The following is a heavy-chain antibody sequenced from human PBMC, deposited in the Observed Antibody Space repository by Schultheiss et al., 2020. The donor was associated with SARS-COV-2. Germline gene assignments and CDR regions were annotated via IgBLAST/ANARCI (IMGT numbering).Heavy chain of an antibody. CDR2: ISVHNGYT. CDR1: GYIFSNYG. V-gene: IGHV1-18*01. Sequence: GESLKISCKASGYIFSNYGMSWVRQAPGQGLEWMGWISVHNGYTDYAQKLQGRVTMTRDTSTNTAYMELRSLRSDDTGVYYCARAGAQKSSSGRYDHWGQGTLVTVSS. CDR3: ARAGAQKSSSGRYDH. D-gene: IGHD6-25*01. J-gene: IGHJ4*02.